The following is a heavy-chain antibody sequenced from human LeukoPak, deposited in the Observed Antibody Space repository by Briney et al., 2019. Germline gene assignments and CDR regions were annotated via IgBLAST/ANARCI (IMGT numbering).Heavy chain of an antibody. CDR2: IYYSGST. CDR3: ARYVLSVAGTSL. D-gene: IGHD6-19*01. CDR1: GGSISGYS. V-gene: IGHV4-59*08. Sequence: SETLSLTCTVSGGSISGYSWSWIRQPPGKGLECIGYIYYSGSTNYNPSLKSRVTMSVDTSKNQFSLKLSSVTAADTAVYYCARYVLSVAGTSLWGQGTLVTVSS. J-gene: IGHJ4*02.